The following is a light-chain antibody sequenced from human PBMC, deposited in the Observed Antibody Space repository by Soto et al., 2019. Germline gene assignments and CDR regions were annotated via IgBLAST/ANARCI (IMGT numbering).Light chain of an antibody. CDR3: QSYDSSLSGPVL. V-gene: IGLV1-40*01. Sequence: QSVLTQSPSVSGAPGQKVTISCTGSNSNIGAGYDVNWYQHLPGTAPKLLIYGDTIRPSGVPDRFSGSKSATSASLAIAGLQVEDEGDYYCQSYDSSLSGPVLFGGGTKVTVL. CDR2: GDT. J-gene: IGLJ2*01. CDR1: NSNIGAGYD.